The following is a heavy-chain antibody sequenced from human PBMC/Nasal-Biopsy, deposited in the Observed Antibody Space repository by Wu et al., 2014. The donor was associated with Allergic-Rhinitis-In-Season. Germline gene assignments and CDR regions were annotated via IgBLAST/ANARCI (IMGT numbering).Heavy chain of an antibody. CDR1: GFTFSSYA. CDR3: ARDYYGMDV. CDR2: ISGSGGST. V-gene: IGHV3-23*01. J-gene: IGHJ6*02. Sequence: LRLSCAASGFTFSSYAMSWVRQAPGKGLEWVSGISGSGGSTDYADSVKGRFTISRDNSKNTLYVQMNSLRAEDTAVYYCARDYYGMDVWGQGTTVTVSS.